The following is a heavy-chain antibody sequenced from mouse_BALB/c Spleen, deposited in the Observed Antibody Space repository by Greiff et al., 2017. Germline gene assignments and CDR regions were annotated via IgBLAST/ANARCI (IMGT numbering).Heavy chain of an antibody. J-gene: IGHJ2*01. CDR1: GYTFTNYW. CDR3: ARNRYDDEVGFDY. V-gene: IGHV1-63*02. D-gene: IGHD2-14*01. CDR2: IYPGGGYT. Sequence: VQLQQSGAELVRPGTSVKISCKASGYTFTNYWLGWVKQRPGHGLEWIGDIYPGGGYTNYNEKLKGKATLTADTSSSTAYMQLSSLTSEDSAVYFCARNRYDDEVGFDYWGQGTTLTVSS.